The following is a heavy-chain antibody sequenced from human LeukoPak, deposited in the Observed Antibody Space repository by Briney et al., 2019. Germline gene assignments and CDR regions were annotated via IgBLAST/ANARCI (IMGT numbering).Heavy chain of an antibody. Sequence: PSETLSLTCTVSGYSISSGYYWGWIRQPPGKGLEWIGSMYHSGTTYYNPSLKSRVTISFDTSKNQFSLKLSSVTAADRAVYYCARGIVGTTSGDYWGQGTLVTVSS. CDR3: ARGIVGTTSGDY. D-gene: IGHD1-26*01. CDR1: GYSISSGYY. CDR2: MYHSGTT. V-gene: IGHV4-38-2*02. J-gene: IGHJ4*02.